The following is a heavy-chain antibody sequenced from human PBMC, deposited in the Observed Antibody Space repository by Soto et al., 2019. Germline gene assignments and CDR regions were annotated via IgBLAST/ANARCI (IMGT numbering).Heavy chain of an antibody. J-gene: IGHJ4*02. CDR3: AREGPGTKFDS. D-gene: IGHD1-1*01. V-gene: IGHV1-69*08. CDR2: IIPFGDIA. CDR1: GGPFSSYS. Sequence: QVQLVQSGAEVKKPGSSVKVSCKTSGGPFSSYSLTWVRQAPGQGLEWMGRIIPFGDIANYAQKFQGRVTMTADKSTSTAYMELSSLTSADTAVYYCAREGPGTKFDSWGQGTLVSVSS.